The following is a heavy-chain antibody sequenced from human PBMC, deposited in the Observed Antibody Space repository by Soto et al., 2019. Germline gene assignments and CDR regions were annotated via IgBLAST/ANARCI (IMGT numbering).Heavy chain of an antibody. J-gene: IGHJ6*02. Sequence: GASVTVSCKASGYTYTSYYMHWVRQAPGQGLEWMGIINPSGGSTSYAQKFQGRVTMTRDTSTSTVYMELSSLRSEDTAVYYCARDKNNYYYGMDVWGQGTTVTVSS. CDR3: ARDKNNYYYGMDV. CDR2: INPSGGST. CDR1: GYTYTSYY. V-gene: IGHV1-46*01.